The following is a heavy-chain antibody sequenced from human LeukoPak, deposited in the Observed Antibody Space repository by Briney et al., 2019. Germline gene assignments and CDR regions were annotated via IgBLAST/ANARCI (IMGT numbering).Heavy chain of an antibody. V-gene: IGHV3-74*01. Sequence: PGGSLRLSCAASGFTFINYWMHWVRQAPGKGLVWVSHINTHGSSTGYAASVKGRFTISRDNAKNTLYLQMNSLRAEDTAVYYCARDDNIAAAGTDYWGQGTLVTVSS. CDR1: GFTFINYW. CDR3: ARDDNIAAAGTDY. CDR2: INTHGSST. D-gene: IGHD6-13*01. J-gene: IGHJ4*02.